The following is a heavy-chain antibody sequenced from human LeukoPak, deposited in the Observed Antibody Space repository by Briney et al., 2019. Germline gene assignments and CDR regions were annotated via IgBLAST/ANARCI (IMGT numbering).Heavy chain of an antibody. J-gene: IGHJ4*02. CDR3: ASAYPFDY. Sequence: SETLSLTSTVSGGSISSYYWSWIRQPPGKGLEWIGYIYYSGSTNYNPSLKSRVTISVDTSKNQFSLKLSSVTAADTAVYYCASAYPFDYWGQGTLVTVSS. CDR2: IYYSGST. CDR1: GGSISSYY. V-gene: IGHV4-59*08. D-gene: IGHD2-2*02.